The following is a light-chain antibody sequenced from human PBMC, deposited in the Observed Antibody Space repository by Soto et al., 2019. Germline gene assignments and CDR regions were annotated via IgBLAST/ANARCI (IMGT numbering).Light chain of an antibody. CDR1: QSVGRN. J-gene: IGKJ5*01. V-gene: IGKV3-11*01. CDR3: QQRNTWPIT. Sequence: EIVLTQSPATLSVSPGERATLSCRASQSVGRNLAWYQQKPGQAPRLLISDASNRATGIPARFSGSGSGTDFTLTISSLEPEDFGIYYCQQRNTWPITFGQGTRLEIK. CDR2: DAS.